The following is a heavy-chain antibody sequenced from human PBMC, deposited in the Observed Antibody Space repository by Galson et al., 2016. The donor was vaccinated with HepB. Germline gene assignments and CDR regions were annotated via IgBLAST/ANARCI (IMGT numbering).Heavy chain of an antibody. J-gene: IGHJ2*01. CDR2: IYYSGST. CDR3: ARVPPYTASGFFDL. V-gene: IGHV4-59*01. D-gene: IGHD5-18*01. CDR1: GGSISSYY. Sequence: ETLSLTCTVSGGSISSYYWSWIRQPPGKGLEWIGFIYYSGSTNYNPSLKSRVTISVDTSKNQFSLKLSSVTAADTAVYYCARVPPYTASGFFDLWGRGTLVTVSS.